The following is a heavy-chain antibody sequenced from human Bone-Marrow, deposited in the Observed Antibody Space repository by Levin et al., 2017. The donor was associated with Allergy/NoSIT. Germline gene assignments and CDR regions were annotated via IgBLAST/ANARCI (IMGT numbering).Heavy chain of an antibody. CDR2: ISYDGSNK. J-gene: IGHJ6*02. CDR1: GFTFSSYA. D-gene: IGHD4-11*01. Sequence: GGSLRLSCAASGFTFSSYAMHWVRQAPGKGLEWVAVISYDGSNKYYADSVKGRFTISRDNSKNTLYLQMNSLRAEDTAVYYCARDLGYSNSYIHYGMDVWGQGTTVTVSS. V-gene: IGHV3-30-3*01. CDR3: ARDLGYSNSYIHYGMDV.